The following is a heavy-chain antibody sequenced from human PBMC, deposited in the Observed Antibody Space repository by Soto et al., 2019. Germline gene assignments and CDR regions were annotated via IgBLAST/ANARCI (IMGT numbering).Heavy chain of an antibody. D-gene: IGHD5-18*01. Sequence: GGSLRLSCAASGFTFSSYAMSWVRQAPGKGLEWVSAISGSGGSTYYADSVKGRFTISRDNSKNTLYLQMNSLRAEDTAVYYCAKEKEVDTAMVNQGEFDYWGQGTLVTVSS. CDR3: AKEKEVDTAMVNQGEFDY. J-gene: IGHJ4*02. CDR2: ISGSGGST. CDR1: GFTFSSYA. V-gene: IGHV3-23*01.